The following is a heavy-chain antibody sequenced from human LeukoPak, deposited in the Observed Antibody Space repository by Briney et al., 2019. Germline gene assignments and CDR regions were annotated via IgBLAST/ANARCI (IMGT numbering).Heavy chain of an antibody. Sequence: GESLKISCKASGYSFTKWWIGWVRQMPGKGLEWMGIIYPADSDIRYSPSFRGQVTISADKSISTAYLQWHSLKASDTAIYYCARQSPYSGSNGFDPWGQGTLVTVSS. V-gene: IGHV5-51*01. CDR1: GYSFTKWW. CDR3: ARQSPYSGSNGFDP. CDR2: IYPADSDI. D-gene: IGHD1-26*01. J-gene: IGHJ5*02.